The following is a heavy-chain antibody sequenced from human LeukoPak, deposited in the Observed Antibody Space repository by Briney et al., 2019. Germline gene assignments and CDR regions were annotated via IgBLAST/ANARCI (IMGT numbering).Heavy chain of an antibody. D-gene: IGHD5-24*01. CDR1: GYSFTSYW. Sequence: GESLKISCKGSGYSFTSYWIGWVRQMPGKGLEWMGIIYPGDSDTKYSPSFQGQVTISADKSISTAYLQWSSLKASDTAMYYCARRARTGYNQGYFDYWGQGTLVTVSS. CDR2: IYPGDSDT. V-gene: IGHV5-51*01. J-gene: IGHJ4*02. CDR3: ARRARTGYNQGYFDY.